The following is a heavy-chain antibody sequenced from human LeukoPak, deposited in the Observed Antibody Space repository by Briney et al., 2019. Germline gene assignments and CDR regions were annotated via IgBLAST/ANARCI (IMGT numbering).Heavy chain of an antibody. V-gene: IGHV4-59*08. CDR1: GGSISSYY. D-gene: IGHD3-10*01. J-gene: IGHJ4*02. CDR2: IYYSGST. CDR3: ARGFGELLFDY. Sequence: SETLSLTCTVSGGSISSYYWSWIRQPPGKGLEWIGNIYYSGSTNYNPSLKSRVTISVDTSKNQFSLKLSSVTAADTAVYYCARGFGELLFDYWGQGTLVTVSS.